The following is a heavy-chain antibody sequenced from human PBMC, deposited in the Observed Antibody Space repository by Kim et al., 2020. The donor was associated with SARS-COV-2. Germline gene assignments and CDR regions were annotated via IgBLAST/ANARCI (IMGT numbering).Heavy chain of an antibody. CDR2: P. J-gene: IGHJ4*02. Sequence: PRSRPSFQGQVTISADQSLNTAYLQWSSLKASDTAMYYCARHLDGGGYFEYWGQGTLVTVSS. V-gene: IGHV5-51*01. CDR3: ARHLDGGGYFEY. D-gene: IGHD2-15*01.